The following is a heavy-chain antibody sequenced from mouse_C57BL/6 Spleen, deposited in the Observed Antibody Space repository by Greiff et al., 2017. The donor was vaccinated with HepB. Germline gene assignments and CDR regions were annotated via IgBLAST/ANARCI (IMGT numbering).Heavy chain of an antibody. CDR3: ARGYYYGSSPFAY. CDR1: GFTFSDYG. D-gene: IGHD1-1*01. V-gene: IGHV5-17*01. J-gene: IGHJ3*01. CDR2: ISSGSSTI. Sequence: EVQGVESGGGLVKPGGSLKLSCAASGFTFSDYGMHWVRQAPEKGLEWVAYISSGSSTIYYADTVKGRFTISRDNAKNTLFLQMTSLRSEDTAMYYCARGYYYGSSPFAYWGQGTLGTVSA.